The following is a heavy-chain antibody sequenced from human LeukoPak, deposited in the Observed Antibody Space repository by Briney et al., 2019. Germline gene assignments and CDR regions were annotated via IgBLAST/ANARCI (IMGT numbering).Heavy chain of an antibody. J-gene: IGHJ6*03. V-gene: IGHV4-34*01. Sequence: PSETLSLTCAVYGGSFSGYYWSWIRQPPGKGLEWIGEINHSGSTNYNPSLKSRVTISVDTSKNQFSLKLSSVTAADTAVYYCARRRTSASMDVWGKGTTVTVSS. CDR3: ARRRTSASMDV. CDR2: INHSGST. CDR1: GGSFSGYY.